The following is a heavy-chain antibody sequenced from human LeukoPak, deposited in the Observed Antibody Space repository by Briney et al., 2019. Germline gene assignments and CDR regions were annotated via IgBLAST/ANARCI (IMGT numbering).Heavy chain of an antibody. CDR3: ARRWAVAGPFL. D-gene: IGHD6-19*01. CDR2: IYHSGST. V-gene: IGHV4-38-2*02. CDR1: GYSISSGYY. J-gene: IGHJ4*02. Sequence: PSETLSLTCTVSGYSISSGYYWGWIRQPPGKGLEWIGSIYHSGSTYYNPSLKSRVTISVDTSKNQFSLKLSSVTAADTAVYYCARRWAVAGPFLWGQGTLVTVSS.